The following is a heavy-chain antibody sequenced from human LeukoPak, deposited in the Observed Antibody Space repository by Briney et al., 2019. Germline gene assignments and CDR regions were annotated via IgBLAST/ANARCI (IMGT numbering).Heavy chain of an antibody. Sequence: PSETLSLTCAVYDGSFSGYYWTWIRQPPGKGLEWIGEINHSGNTNYNPSLKSRVTISVDTSKTQFSLKLSSVTAADTAVYYCARGDSSGWYVWFDPWGQGTLVTVSS. CDR2: INHSGNT. J-gene: IGHJ5*02. CDR3: ARGDSSGWYVWFDP. D-gene: IGHD6-19*01. V-gene: IGHV4-34*01. CDR1: DGSFSGYY.